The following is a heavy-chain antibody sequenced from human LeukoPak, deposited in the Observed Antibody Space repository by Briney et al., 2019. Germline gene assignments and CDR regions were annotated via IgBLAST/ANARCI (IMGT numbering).Heavy chain of an antibody. V-gene: IGHV3-23*01. J-gene: IGHJ3*02. CDR2: ISGSGGST. Sequence: GGSLRLSCAASGFTFSSYAMSWVRQAPGKGLEWVSAISGSGGSTYYADSVKGRFTISIDNSKNTLYLQMNSLRAEDTAVYYCAKDTPITIFGVVGAFDIWGQGTMVTVSS. CDR3: AKDTPITIFGVVGAFDI. CDR1: GFTFSSYA. D-gene: IGHD3-3*01.